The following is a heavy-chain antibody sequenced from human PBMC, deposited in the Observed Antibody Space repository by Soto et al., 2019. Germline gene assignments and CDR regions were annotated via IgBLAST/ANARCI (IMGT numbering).Heavy chain of an antibody. CDR1: GGSISSGGYS. CDR2: IYYSGNT. CDR3: ARNTPGIFWYLDL. J-gene: IGHJ2*01. D-gene: IGHD3-10*01. Sequence: QVQLQESGPGLVKPSQTLSLTCTVSGGSISSGGYSWSWIRQHPGKGLECIGYIYYSGNTYYNPSLRSRVTMSVDTSKSQFSLKLSSGTAADTAVYCCARNTPGIFWYLDLWGRGTLVTVSS. V-gene: IGHV4-31*03.